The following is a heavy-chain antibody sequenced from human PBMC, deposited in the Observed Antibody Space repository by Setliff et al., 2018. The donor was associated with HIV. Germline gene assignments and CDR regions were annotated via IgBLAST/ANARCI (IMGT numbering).Heavy chain of an antibody. D-gene: IGHD5-12*01. CDR3: ARQDLGAYAPLRY. Sequence: GGSLRLSCAASGFTFSSYWMYWVRQAPGKGLVWVSRINSDGSSTSYADSVKGRLTISRDNAKNTLYLQMNSLRAEDTAVYYCARQDLGAYAPLRYWGQGTLVTVSS. CDR2: INSDGSST. V-gene: IGHV3-74*01. CDR1: GFTFSSYW. J-gene: IGHJ4*02.